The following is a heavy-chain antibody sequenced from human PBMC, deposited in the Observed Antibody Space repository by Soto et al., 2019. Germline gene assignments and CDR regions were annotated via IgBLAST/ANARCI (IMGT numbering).Heavy chain of an antibody. D-gene: IGHD2-8*01. CDR1: AFSLSTNGVG. V-gene: IGHV2-5*01. CDR2: IYWNEDK. J-gene: IGHJ4*02. Sequence: SGPTLVNPTQTLTLTCTFSAFSLSTNGVGVGWIRQPPGKPLEWLAVIYWNEDKRYSRSLKSRLGITKDTSKNQVVLTMTTMDPVDTATYYCVHTVMVHTITGGHYFDYWGQGILVTVSS. CDR3: VHTVMVHTITGGHYFDY.